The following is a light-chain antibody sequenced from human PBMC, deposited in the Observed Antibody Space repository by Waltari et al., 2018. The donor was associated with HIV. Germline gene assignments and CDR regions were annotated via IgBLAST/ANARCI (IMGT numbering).Light chain of an antibody. CDR2: DAS. CDR3: QQFDHLPYT. V-gene: IGKV1D-13*01. Sequence: AIQLTQSPSSLSASVGDRVTITCRASQGISSALAWYQHKPGKAPKLLIYDASNLQTGVPSRFSGSGSGTDFTFTITSLQPEDFATYYCQQFDHLPYTFGQGTRLEIK. J-gene: IGKJ2*01. CDR1: QGISSA.